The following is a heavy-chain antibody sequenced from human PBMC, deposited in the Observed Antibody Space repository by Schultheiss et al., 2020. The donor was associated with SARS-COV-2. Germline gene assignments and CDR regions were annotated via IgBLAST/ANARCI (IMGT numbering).Heavy chain of an antibody. V-gene: IGHV4-31*03. D-gene: IGHD3-10*01. CDR1: GGSISSGGYY. CDR3: ARAQVQGVSSFDY. Sequence: SQTLSLTCTVSGGSISSGGYYWSWIRQHPGKGLEWIGYIYYSGSTYYNPSLKSRVTISVDTSKNQFSLKLSSVTAADTAVYYCARAQVQGVSSFDYWGQGTLVTVSS. CDR2: IYYSGST. J-gene: IGHJ4*02.